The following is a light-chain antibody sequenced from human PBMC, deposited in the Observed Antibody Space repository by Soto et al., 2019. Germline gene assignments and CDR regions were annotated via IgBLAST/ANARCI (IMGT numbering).Light chain of an antibody. CDR3: QQYGSSPWT. CDR2: GAS. V-gene: IGKV3-20*01. CDR1: QSLGRY. J-gene: IGKJ1*01. Sequence: DIVLTQSPDTLSLSPGESATRSCRASQSLGRYLAWYQQKPGQAPRLLIYGASSRATGIPDRFSGSGSGTDFTLTISRLEPEDFAVYYCQQYGSSPWTFGQGTKVDIK.